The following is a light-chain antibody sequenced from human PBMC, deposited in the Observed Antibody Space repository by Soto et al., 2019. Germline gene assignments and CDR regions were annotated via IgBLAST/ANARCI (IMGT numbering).Light chain of an antibody. J-gene: IGLJ3*02. CDR1: SSDVGAYNR. Sequence: QSALTQPPSASGSPGQSVTISCTGTSSDVGAYNRVSWYQHHPGKAPKLMIYEVSKRPSGVPDRFSGSKSGNTASVTVSGLQAEDEADYDCTSHVGSSNVNWVFGGGTKLTVL. CDR2: EVS. V-gene: IGLV2-8*01. CDR3: TSHVGSSNVNWV.